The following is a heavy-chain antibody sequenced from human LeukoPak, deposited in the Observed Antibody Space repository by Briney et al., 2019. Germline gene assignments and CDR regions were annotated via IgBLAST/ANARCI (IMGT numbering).Heavy chain of an antibody. CDR1: GFTFSSYA. J-gene: IGHJ4*02. CDR3: ASLTFRDFDY. CDR2: ISYDGSNK. Sequence: GRSLRLSCAASGFTFSSYAMHWVRQAPGKGLEWVAVISYDGSNKYYADSVKGRFTISRDNSKNTLYLQMNSLRAEDTAVYYCASLTFRDFDYWGQGTLVTVSS. V-gene: IGHV3-30-3*01. D-gene: IGHD2/OR15-2a*01.